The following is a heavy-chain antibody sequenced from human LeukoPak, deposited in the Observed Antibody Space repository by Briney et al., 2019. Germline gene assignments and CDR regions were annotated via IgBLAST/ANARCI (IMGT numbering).Heavy chain of an antibody. J-gene: IGHJ3*02. V-gene: IGHV3-21*01. Sequence: PGGSLRLSCAASGFTFSSYSMNSVRQAPGKGLEWVSSISSSSSYIYYADSVKGRFTISRDNAKNSLYLQMNSLRAEDTAVYYCAREYGGGGAFDIWGQGTMVTVSS. D-gene: IGHD4-23*01. CDR3: AREYGGGGAFDI. CDR1: GFTFSSYS. CDR2: ISSSSSYI.